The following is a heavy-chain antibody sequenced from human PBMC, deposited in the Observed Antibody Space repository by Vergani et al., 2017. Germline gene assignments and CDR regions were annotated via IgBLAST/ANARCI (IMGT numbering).Heavy chain of an antibody. D-gene: IGHD1-26*01. CDR3: ARVPAVGATLGWFDP. V-gene: IGHV1-18*04. CDR1: GYTSTSYG. Sequence: QVQLVQSGAEVKKPGASVKVSCKASGYTSTSYGISWVRQAPGHGLEWMGWISAYNGNTNYAQKPQGRVTMTTDTSTSTAYMELRSLRSDDTAVYYCARVPAVGATLGWFDPWGQGTLVTVSS. J-gene: IGHJ5*02. CDR2: ISAYNGNT.